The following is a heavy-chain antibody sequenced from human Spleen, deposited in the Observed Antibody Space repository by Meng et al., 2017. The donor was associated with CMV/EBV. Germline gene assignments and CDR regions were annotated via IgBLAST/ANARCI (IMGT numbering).Heavy chain of an antibody. Sequence: SVKVSCKASGYTFTAHYFHWVRQAPGQGLEWMGGIIPIFGTANYAQKFQGRVTITTDESTSTAYMELSSLRSEDTAVYYCARSIAAAATSLGSYYYGMDVWGQGTTVTVSS. CDR1: GYTFTAHY. V-gene: IGHV1-69*05. J-gene: IGHJ6*02. D-gene: IGHD6-13*01. CDR3: ARSIAAAATSLGSYYYGMDV. CDR2: IIPIFGTA.